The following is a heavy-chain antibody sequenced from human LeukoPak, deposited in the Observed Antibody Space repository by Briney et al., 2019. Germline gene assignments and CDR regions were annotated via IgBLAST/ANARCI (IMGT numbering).Heavy chain of an antibody. J-gene: IGHJ4*02. Sequence: SETLSLTCAVYGGSFSGYYWSWIRQPPGKGLEWIGEINQSGSTNYNPSLKSRVTISVDTSKNQFSLKLSSVTAADTAVYYCARGRYSSSYYDYWGQGTLVTVSS. CDR1: GGSFSGYY. V-gene: IGHV4-34*01. D-gene: IGHD6-6*01. CDR3: ARGRYSSSYYDY. CDR2: INQSGST.